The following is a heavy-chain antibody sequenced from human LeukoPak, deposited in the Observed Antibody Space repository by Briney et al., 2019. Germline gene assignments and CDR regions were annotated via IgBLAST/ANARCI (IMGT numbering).Heavy chain of an antibody. Sequence: GESLKISCKGSGYSFTSYWIGWVRQMPGKGLEWMGIIYPGDSDTRYSPSFQGQVTISADKSISTAYLQWSSLKASDTAMYYCARPGVATIWGYYFDCWGQGTLVTVSS. V-gene: IGHV5-51*01. CDR3: ARPGVATIWGYYFDC. J-gene: IGHJ4*02. CDR1: GYSFTSYW. D-gene: IGHD5-12*01. CDR2: IYPGDSDT.